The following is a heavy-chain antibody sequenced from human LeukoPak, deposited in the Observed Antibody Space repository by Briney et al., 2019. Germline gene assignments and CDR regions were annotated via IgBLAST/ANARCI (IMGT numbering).Heavy chain of an antibody. CDR2: ISWNSGSI. D-gene: IGHD1-26*01. J-gene: IGHJ4*02. Sequence: PGGSLRLSCAASGFTFDDYAMHWVGQAPGKGLEWVSGISWNSGSIGYADSVKGRFTISRDNAKNSLYLQMNSLRAEDTAVYYCARERGSYDYWGQGTLVTVSS. V-gene: IGHV3-9*01. CDR3: ARERGSYDY. CDR1: GFTFDDYA.